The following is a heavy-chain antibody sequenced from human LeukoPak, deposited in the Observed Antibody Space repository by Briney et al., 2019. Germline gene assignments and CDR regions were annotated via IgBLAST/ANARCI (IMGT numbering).Heavy chain of an antibody. CDR3: ARDGALDSSGYFRDY. J-gene: IGHJ4*02. V-gene: IGHV1-18*01. Sequence: ASVKVSCKASGYTFTSYGISWVRQAPGQGLEWMGWISAYNGNTNYAQKLQGRVTMTTDTSPSTAYMELRSLRSDDTAVYYCARDGALDSSGYFRDYWGQGTLVTVSS. D-gene: IGHD3-22*01. CDR2: ISAYNGNT. CDR1: GYTFTSYG.